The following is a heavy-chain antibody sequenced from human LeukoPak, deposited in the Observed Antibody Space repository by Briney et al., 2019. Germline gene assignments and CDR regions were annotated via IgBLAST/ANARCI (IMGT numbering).Heavy chain of an antibody. CDR2: ISPSGGST. CDR3: ARDDNYGIFVNVDY. CDR1: GYTFTSNY. D-gene: IGHD4-11*01. J-gene: IGHJ4*02. Sequence: ASVKVSCKAFGYTFTSNYMHWVRQAPGQGPEWMGVISPSGGSTTYVQKFQGRVTLTRDMSTSTDYMEPSSLRSDDTAVYYCARDDNYGIFVNVDYWGQGTLVTVSS. V-gene: IGHV1-46*01.